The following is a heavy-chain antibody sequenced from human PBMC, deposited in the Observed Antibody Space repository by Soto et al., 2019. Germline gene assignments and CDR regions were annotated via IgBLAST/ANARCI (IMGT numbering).Heavy chain of an antibody. V-gene: IGHV3-23*01. CDR1: GFTFTTYA. CDR3: AKNWDTTFSSSSH. J-gene: IGHJ4*02. Sequence: EVQLLESGGGLVQPGGSLRLSCAASGFTFTTYAMSGVRQAPGKGLEWVSAISGSGGSTYYTDSVKGRFTISRDNSKNTLYLQMNRLRAEDTAVYYCAKNWDTTFSSSSHWGQGTLVTVSS. CDR2: ISGSGGST. D-gene: IGHD6-6*01.